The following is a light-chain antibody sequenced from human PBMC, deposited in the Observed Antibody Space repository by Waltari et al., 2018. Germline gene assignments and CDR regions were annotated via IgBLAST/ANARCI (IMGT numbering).Light chain of an antibody. CDR2: DAS. Sequence: EIVLTQSPATLSLSPGERATLSCRASQSVSTNLAWYQQRPGQAPRLLIYDASNRATGIPARFSGSGSGTDFTLTISSLEPEDFAVYYCQQRSSRPPLTFGGGTKVEIK. CDR3: QQRSSRPPLT. CDR1: QSVSTN. V-gene: IGKV3-11*01. J-gene: IGKJ4*01.